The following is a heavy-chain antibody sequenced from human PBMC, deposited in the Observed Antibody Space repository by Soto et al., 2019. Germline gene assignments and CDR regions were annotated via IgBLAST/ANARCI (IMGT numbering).Heavy chain of an antibody. J-gene: IGHJ5*02. Sequence: GGSLRLSCAASGFTFSSYAMHWVRQAPGKGLEWVAVISYDGSNKYYADSVKGRFTISRDNSKNTLYLQMNSLRAEDTAVYYCARQGSIAARPIQYNWFDPWGQGT. D-gene: IGHD6-6*01. V-gene: IGHV3-30-3*01. CDR1: GFTFSSYA. CDR3: ARQGSIAARPIQYNWFDP. CDR2: ISYDGSNK.